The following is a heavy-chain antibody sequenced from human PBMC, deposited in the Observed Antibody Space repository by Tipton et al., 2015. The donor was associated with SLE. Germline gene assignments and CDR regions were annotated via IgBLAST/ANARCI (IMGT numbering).Heavy chain of an antibody. CDR3: AQRSSFLTGHYTD. CDR2: IYYSGSA. CDR1: GGSIVGNY. V-gene: IGHV4-59*03. J-gene: IGHJ4*02. Sequence: TLSLTCTASGGSIVGNYWSWIRQPPGKGLEWVGYIYYSGSANYNPSLNSRVSISVDTSHNQFSLKLTSVTAADTATYYCAQRSSFLTGHYTDWGQGTLVTVSS. D-gene: IGHD3/OR15-3a*01.